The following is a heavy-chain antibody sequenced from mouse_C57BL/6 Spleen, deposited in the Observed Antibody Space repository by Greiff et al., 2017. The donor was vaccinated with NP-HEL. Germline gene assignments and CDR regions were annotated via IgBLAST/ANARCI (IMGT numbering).Heavy chain of an antibody. J-gene: IGHJ2*01. CDR3: ARQGLEDY. CDR1: GYAFSSSW. Sequence: VQVVESGPELVKPGASVKISCKASGYAFSSSWMNWVKQRPGKGLEWIGRIYPGDGDTNYNGKFKGKATLTADKSSSTAYMQLSSLTSEDSAVYFCARQGLEDYWGQGTTLTVSS. D-gene: IGHD2-13*01. CDR2: IYPGDGDT. V-gene: IGHV1-82*01.